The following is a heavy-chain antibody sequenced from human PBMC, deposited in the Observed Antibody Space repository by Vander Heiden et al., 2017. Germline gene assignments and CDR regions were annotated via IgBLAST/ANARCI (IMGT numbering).Heavy chain of an antibody. V-gene: IGHV5-10-1*03. Sequence: EVQLVQSGPEVKKPGESLRISCKASGYSFTSQWIGWVRRMAGKGLEWVGRIDPGDSYTNYSPSFEGHVTISTDNSINTAYLQWSSLKASDTAMYYCARLDPHSKSYTFYGMEVWGQGTTVTVSS. CDR1: GYSFTSQW. D-gene: IGHD3-16*01. CDR3: ARLDPHSKSYTFYGMEV. CDR2: IDPGDSYT. J-gene: IGHJ6*02.